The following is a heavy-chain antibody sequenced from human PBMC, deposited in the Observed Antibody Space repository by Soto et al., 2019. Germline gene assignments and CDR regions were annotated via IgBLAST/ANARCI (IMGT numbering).Heavy chain of an antibody. J-gene: IGHJ3*02. CDR3: ATDKDFGDFYAFDI. CDR1: GFTFTSSA. V-gene: IGHV1-58*01. D-gene: IGHD4-17*01. CDR2: IVVGSGNT. Sequence: SVKVSCKASGFTFTSSAVQWVRQALGKGLEWIGWIVVGSGNTNYAQKFQERVAMTKDMSTNTAYMELSSLTSEDTAVYYCATDKDFGDFYAFDIWGQGTMVTVS.